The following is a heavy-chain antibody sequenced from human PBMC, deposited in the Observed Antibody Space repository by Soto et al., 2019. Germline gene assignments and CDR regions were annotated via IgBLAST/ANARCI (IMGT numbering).Heavy chain of an antibody. D-gene: IGHD3-9*01. CDR3: ARHPGYFAWLSSPYFDY. CDR2: ISSSSSYI. J-gene: IGHJ4*01. V-gene: IGHV3-21*01. Sequence: GSPRVSSAASGFTFSSYRMSWVRQAPGKGLEWVSSISSSSSYIYYADSVKGRFTISRDNAKNSLDLQMNSLRAEDTAVYYCARHPGYFAWLSSPYFDYWGHGTLVTVSP. CDR1: GFTFSSYR.